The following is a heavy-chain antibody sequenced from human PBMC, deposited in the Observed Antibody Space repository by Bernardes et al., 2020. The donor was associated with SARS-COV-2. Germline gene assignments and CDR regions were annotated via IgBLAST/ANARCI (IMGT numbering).Heavy chain of an antibody. Sequence: GWSLRLSCAASGFTFSSYNINWVRQAPGKGLEWISSISSSRKTIYYAESVKGRFTISRDNAKNSLYLQMDRLRVEDTAVYFCAREGLPDVAAALDYWGQGTLATVSP. CDR3: AREGLPDVAAALDY. CDR2: ISSSRKTI. D-gene: IGHD6-13*01. V-gene: IGHV3-48*01. CDR1: GFTFSSYN. J-gene: IGHJ4*02.